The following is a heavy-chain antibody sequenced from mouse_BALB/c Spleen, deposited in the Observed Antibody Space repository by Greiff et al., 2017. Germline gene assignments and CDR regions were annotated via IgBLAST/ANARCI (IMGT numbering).Heavy chain of an antibody. CDR2: ISNLAYSI. J-gene: IGHJ4*01. Sequence: EVKLVESGGGLVQPGGSRKLSCAASGFTFSDYGMAWVRQSPGKGPEWVAFISNLAYSIYYADTVTGRFTISRENAKNTLYLEMSSLRSEDTAMYYCARADSSGYVYAMDYWGQGTSVTVSS. CDR1: GFTFSDYG. CDR3: ARADSSGYVYAMDY. D-gene: IGHD3-2*01. V-gene: IGHV5-15*02.